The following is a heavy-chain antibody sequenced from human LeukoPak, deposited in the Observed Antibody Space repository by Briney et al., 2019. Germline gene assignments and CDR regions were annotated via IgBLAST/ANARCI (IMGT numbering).Heavy chain of an antibody. J-gene: IGHJ4*02. D-gene: IGHD3-22*01. CDR3: AKDGLYYDGSEHVYYFDS. CDR1: GFTFSHFG. V-gene: IGHV3-33*06. CDR2: IWSDGTNR. Sequence: GTSLTLSCEASGFTFSHFGMHWVRQAPGKGLEWVAVIWSDGTNRYYADSVKGRFTISRDNSKNTLYLQMNSLRAEDTALYYCAKDGLYYDGSEHVYYFDSWGQGTLVTVSS.